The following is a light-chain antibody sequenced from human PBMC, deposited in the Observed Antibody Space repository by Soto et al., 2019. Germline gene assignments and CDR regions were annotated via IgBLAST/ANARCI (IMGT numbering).Light chain of an antibody. CDR1: QSVSTY. V-gene: IGKV3-11*01. CDR3: QQRYT. J-gene: IGKJ2*01. Sequence: EIVLTQSPATLSLSPGERATLSCRASQSVSTYLAWYQQKPGQAPRLLIYDVSNRATGNPSRFSGSGSGTDFTLTISSLEPEDFAVYYCQQRYTFGQGTKLEIK. CDR2: DVS.